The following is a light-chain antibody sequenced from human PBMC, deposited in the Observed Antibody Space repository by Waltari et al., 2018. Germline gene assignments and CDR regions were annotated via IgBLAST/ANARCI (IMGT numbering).Light chain of an antibody. CDR2: GNS. Sequence: QSVLTQPPSVSGAPGQRVPISCTGSSSNIGAGYVLHWYQQLPGTAPKLLIYGNSNRPSGVPDRFSGSKSGTSASLAITGLQAEDEADYYCQSYDISLSVLFGGGTKLTVL. J-gene: IGLJ2*01. CDR1: SSNIGAGYV. V-gene: IGLV1-40*01. CDR3: QSYDISLSVL.